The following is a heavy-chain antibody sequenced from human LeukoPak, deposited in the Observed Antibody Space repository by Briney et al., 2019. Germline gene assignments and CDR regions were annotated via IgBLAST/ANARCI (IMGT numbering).Heavy chain of an antibody. CDR3: ARVGGYGDPGY. J-gene: IGHJ4*02. Sequence: PSETLSLTCAVYGGSFSGYYWSWIRQPPGKGLEWIGEINHSGSTNYNPSLKSRVTRSVDTSKNQFSLKLSSATAADTAVYYCARVGGYGDPGYWGQGTLVTVSS. V-gene: IGHV4-34*01. D-gene: IGHD4-17*01. CDR2: INHSGST. CDR1: GGSFSGYY.